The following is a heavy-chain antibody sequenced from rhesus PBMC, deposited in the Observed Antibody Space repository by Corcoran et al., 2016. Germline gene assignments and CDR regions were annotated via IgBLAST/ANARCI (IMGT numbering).Heavy chain of an antibody. Sequence: QVQLQESGPGVVKPSETLSLTGAVSGGSISDSYRWSWIRQPPGKGLEWIGYIYGSSTSPTYHPSLKSRVPISKDPSKNQLSLKLSSVTAADTAVYYCARGIAAAGEAKFDYWGQGVLVTVSS. J-gene: IGHJ4*01. CDR1: GGSISDSYR. D-gene: IGHD6-25*01. CDR2: IYGSSTSP. V-gene: IGHV4S10*01. CDR3: ARGIAAAGEAKFDY.